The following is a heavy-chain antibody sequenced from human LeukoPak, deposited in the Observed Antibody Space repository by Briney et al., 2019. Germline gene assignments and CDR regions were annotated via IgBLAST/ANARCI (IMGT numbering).Heavy chain of an antibody. D-gene: IGHD1-7*01. CDR1: GGSISSGSYY. Sequence: PSQTLSLTCTVSGGSISSGSYYWSWIRQPAGKGLEWIGRIYTSGSTNYNPSLKSRVTMSVDTSKNQFSLKLSSVTAADTAVYYCAREDVPAISWNYYFDYWGQGTLVTVSS. J-gene: IGHJ4*02. CDR2: IYTSGST. V-gene: IGHV4-61*02. CDR3: AREDVPAISWNYYFDY.